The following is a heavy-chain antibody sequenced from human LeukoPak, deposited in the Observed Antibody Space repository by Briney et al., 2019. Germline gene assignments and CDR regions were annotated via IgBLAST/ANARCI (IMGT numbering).Heavy chain of an antibody. D-gene: IGHD6-13*01. J-gene: IGHJ5*02. CDR2: ISGDGVST. CDR1: GLPIADFA. Sequence: GGSLRLSCVASGLPIADFAMHWVRQAPGKGLEWASLISGDGVSTFYADSVKGRFTISRDNSKNTLYLQMNSLRAEDTAVYYCARDLAAAGTWFDPWGQGTLVTVSS. V-gene: IGHV3-43*02. CDR3: ARDLAAAGTWFDP.